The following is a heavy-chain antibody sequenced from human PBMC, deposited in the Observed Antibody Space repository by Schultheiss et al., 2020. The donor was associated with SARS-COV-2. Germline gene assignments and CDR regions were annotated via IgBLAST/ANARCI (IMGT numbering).Heavy chain of an antibody. Sequence: GGSLRLSCAASGFTFMNYAMSWVRQAPGKGLEWISSISGGADSTYNADSVKDRFTISRDNSRNTLYLQMNSLRAEDTAVYYCAKTRSGSYSVFDYWGQGTLVTVSS. CDR1: GFTFMNYA. D-gene: IGHD1-26*01. J-gene: IGHJ4*02. CDR2: ISGGADST. CDR3: AKTRSGSYSVFDY. V-gene: IGHV3-23*01.